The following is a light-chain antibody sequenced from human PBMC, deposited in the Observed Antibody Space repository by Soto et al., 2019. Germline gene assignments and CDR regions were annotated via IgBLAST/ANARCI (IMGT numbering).Light chain of an antibody. CDR3: CSYAGSYTWV. V-gene: IGLV2-11*01. J-gene: IGLJ3*02. Sequence: QSALTQPRSVSGSTGQSVTISCTGTSSDVGGYNYVSWYQLHPGKAPKLIIYDVSQRPSGVPDRFSGSKSGNTASLTISGLQAEDEADDYCCSYAGSYTWVFGGGTKLTVL. CDR1: SSDVGGYNY. CDR2: DVS.